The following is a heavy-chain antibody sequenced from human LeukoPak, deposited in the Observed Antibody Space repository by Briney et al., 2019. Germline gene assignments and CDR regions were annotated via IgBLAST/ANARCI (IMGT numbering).Heavy chain of an antibody. Sequence: GGSLRLSCAASGFTFSSYAMSWVRQAPGKGLEWVSAISGSGGSTYYADSVKGRFTISRDNSKNTLYLQMNSLRAEDTAVYYCAKDWATMIVENSFFDYWGQGTLVTVSS. CDR2: ISGSGGST. CDR3: AKDWATMIVENSFFDY. CDR1: GFTFSSYA. D-gene: IGHD3-22*01. V-gene: IGHV3-23*01. J-gene: IGHJ4*02.